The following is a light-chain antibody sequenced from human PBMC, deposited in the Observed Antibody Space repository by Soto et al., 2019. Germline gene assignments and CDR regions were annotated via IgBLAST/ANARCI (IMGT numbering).Light chain of an antibody. V-gene: IGKV1-5*03. CDR1: QSVSIW. J-gene: IGKJ1*01. CDR2: KSS. CDR3: QQFNTSPWT. Sequence: DIQMTQSPSTLSASEGDRVTISCRASQSVSIWLAWYQQKPGRAPKLLIYKSSTLESGVPSRFSGSGSGTEFTLTISSLQPDDFATYYRQQFNTSPWTFGQGTKVDIK.